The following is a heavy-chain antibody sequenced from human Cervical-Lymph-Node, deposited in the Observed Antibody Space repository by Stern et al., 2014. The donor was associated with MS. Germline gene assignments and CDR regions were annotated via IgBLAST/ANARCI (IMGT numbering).Heavy chain of an antibody. CDR3: ARVGRVTKDAFDI. V-gene: IGHV1-46*01. CDR2: INPDGGST. D-gene: IGHD3-16*01. CDR1: GYTFTSYY. J-gene: IGHJ3*02. Sequence: VQLVQSGAEVKKPGASVKVSCKASGYTFTSYYMHWVRQAPGHGLEWVGIINPDGGSTRYEQKFPGRVTMTRDTSTSTVYMELSSLRSEDTAVYYCARVGRVTKDAFDIWGQGTMVTVSS.